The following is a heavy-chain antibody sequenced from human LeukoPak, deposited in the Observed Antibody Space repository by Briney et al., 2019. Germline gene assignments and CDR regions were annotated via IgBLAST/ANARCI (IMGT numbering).Heavy chain of an antibody. CDR2: IYHSGST. CDR3: ARSVGTYYYDSISFDP. J-gene: IGHJ5*02. D-gene: IGHD3-22*01. Sequence: SETLSLTCTVSGYSISSGYHWGWIRQPPGKGLEWIGSIYHSGSTYYNPSLKSRVTISVDTSKNQFSLKLSSVTAADTAVYYCARSVGTYYYDSISFDPWGQGTLVTVSS. V-gene: IGHV4-38-2*02. CDR1: GYSISSGYH.